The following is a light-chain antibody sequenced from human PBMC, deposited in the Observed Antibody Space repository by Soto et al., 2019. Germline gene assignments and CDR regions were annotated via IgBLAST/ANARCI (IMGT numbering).Light chain of an antibody. CDR1: QSVNNNY. CDR2: GAS. V-gene: IGKV3-20*01. Sequence: IVLTQSPGTLSLSPGERATLSCRASQSVNNNYLAWFQEKPGQAPRLLIYGASSRATGIPDRFSGSGSGTDFTLTISRLEPEDFAVYYCQQYGSSHHTFGQGTKLEIK. CDR3: QQYGSSHHT. J-gene: IGKJ2*01.